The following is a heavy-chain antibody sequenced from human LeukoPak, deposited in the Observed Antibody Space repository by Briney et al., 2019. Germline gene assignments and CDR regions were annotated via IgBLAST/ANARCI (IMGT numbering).Heavy chain of an antibody. CDR1: GFTFSSYW. CDR3: AREDYNDSGWYFDL. Sequence: GGSLRLSCAASGFTFSSYWMHWVRQPPGKGLVWVSRINSDGGSTTYADSVKGRFTTSRDNARNTLYLQMNSLRAEDTAVYFCAREDYNDSGWYFDLWGRGTLVTVSS. CDR2: INSDGGST. J-gene: IGHJ2*01. V-gene: IGHV3-74*01. D-gene: IGHD4-17*01.